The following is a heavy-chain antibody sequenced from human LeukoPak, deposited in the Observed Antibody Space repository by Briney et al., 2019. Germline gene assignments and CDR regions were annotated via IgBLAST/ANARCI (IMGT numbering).Heavy chain of an antibody. CDR2: IYYSGST. J-gene: IGHJ6*03. CDR3: ARGSNYMDV. V-gene: IGHV4-59*08. D-gene: IGHD3-10*01. CDR1: GGSISSYY. Sequence: PSETLSLTCTVSGGSISSYYWSWIRQPPGKGLEWIGYIYYSGSTNYNPSLKSRVSISVDTSKNQFSLKLSSVTAADTAVYYCARGSNYMDVWGKGTTVTVSS.